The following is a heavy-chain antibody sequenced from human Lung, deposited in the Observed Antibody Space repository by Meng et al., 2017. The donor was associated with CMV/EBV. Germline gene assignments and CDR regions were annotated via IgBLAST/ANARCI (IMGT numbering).Heavy chain of an antibody. CDR2: IVPALGVT. CDR1: TFYGYT. V-gene: IGHV1-69*02. D-gene: IGHD2-15*01. Sequence: TFYGYTITWFRQASGQRPEWMGRIVPALGVTNYAQQFQDRVNIIADKSTSTSYMELRSLRSDDTAIYYCAGRREVVVAAYFSYYFDHWGRGAPGHRLL. J-gene: IGHJ4*02. CDR3: AGRREVVVAAYFSYYFDH.